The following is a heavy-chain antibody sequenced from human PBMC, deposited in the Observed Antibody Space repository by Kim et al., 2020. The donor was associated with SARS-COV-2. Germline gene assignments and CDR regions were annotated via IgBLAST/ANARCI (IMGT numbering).Heavy chain of an antibody. V-gene: IGHV1-69*13. CDR3: ARVPSGTARWFDP. Sequence: SVKVSCKASGGTFSSYAISWVRQAPGQGLEWMGGIIPIFGTANYAQKFQGRVTITADESTSTAYMELSSLRSEDTAVYYCARVPSGTARWFDPWGQGTLVTVSS. J-gene: IGHJ5*02. CDR2: IIPIFGTA. CDR1: GGTFSSYA.